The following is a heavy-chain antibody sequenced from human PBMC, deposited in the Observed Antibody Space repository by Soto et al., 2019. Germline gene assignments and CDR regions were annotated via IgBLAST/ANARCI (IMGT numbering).Heavy chain of an antibody. CDR2: LWYDGNKK. CDR1: GFTFSSYV. V-gene: IGHV3-33*01. J-gene: IGHJ5*02. Sequence: QVQLVESGGGVVQPGRSLRLSCAASGFTFSSYVMHWVRQAPGKGLEWVAVLWYDGNKKYYADSVKGRFTISRDTSKNTLYLQMNSLRAEDTAVYYCARDLDGGYDGSRSYPADPWGQGTLVIVSS. D-gene: IGHD3-10*01. CDR3: ARDLDGGYDGSRSYPADP.